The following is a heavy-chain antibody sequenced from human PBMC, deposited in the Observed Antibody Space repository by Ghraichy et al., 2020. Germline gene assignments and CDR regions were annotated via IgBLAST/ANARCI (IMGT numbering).Heavy chain of an antibody. J-gene: IGHJ4*02. D-gene: IGHD6-6*01. V-gene: IGHV3-23*01. CDR2: ISGGGST. CDR1: GFTFSSSA. Sequence: GGSLRLSCAASGFTFSSSAMTWVRQAPGKGLEWVSAISGGGSTYYADSVKGRFTISRDNSKNTLYLQMNSLRAEDTAVYYCAKDALYSSSSPYCFDYWGQGTLVTVSS. CDR3: AKDALYSSSSPYCFDY.